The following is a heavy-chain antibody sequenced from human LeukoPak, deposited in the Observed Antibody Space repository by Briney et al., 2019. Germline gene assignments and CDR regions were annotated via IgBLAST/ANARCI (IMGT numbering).Heavy chain of an antibody. CDR2: IYYSGST. CDR1: GGSISSSSYY. D-gene: IGHD2-15*01. CDR3: ARQECSYYFGRVDFRFPFDY. J-gene: IGHJ4*02. V-gene: IGHV4-39*01. Sequence: KPSETLSLTCTVSGGSISSSSYYWGWIRQPPGKGLEWIGSIYYSGSTYYNPSLKSRVTISVDTSKNQFSLKLSSVTAADTAVYYCARQECSYYFGRVDFRFPFDYWGQGPLVTVSS.